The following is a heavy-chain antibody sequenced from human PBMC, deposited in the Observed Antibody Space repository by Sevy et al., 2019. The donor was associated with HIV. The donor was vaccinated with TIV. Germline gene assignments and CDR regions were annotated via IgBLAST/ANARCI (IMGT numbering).Heavy chain of an antibody. CDR3: AREGEEYYYGSGSPFDY. CDR1: GFTFSSYW. J-gene: IGHJ4*02. V-gene: IGHV3-7*01. CDR2: IKQDGSEK. Sequence: GGSVRLSCAASGFTFSSYWMSWVRQAPGKGLEWVANIKQDGSEKYYVDSVKGRFTISRDNAKNSLYLQMNSLRAEDTDVYYCAREGEEYYYGSGSPFDYWGQGTLVTVSS. D-gene: IGHD3-10*01.